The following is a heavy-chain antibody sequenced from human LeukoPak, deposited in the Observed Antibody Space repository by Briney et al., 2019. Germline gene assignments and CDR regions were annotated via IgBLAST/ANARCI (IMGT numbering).Heavy chain of an antibody. CDR1: GFTFSSYS. CDR3: ARDPITMIVLGLVYFDY. V-gene: IGHV3-21*01. Sequence: GGSLRLSCAASGFTFSSYSMNWVRQAPGKGLEWVSSISSSSSYIYYADSVKGRFTISRDNAKNSLYLQMNSLRAEDTAVYYCARDPITMIVLGLVYFDYRGQGTLVTVSS. CDR2: ISSSSSYI. J-gene: IGHJ4*02. D-gene: IGHD3-22*01.